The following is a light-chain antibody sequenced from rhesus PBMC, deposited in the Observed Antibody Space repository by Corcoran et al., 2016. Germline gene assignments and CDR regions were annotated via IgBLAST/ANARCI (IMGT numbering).Light chain of an antibody. V-gene: IGKV1S14*01. J-gene: IGKJ3*01. Sequence: DIQMTQSPSSLSASVGDTVTITRRASQGISNYLAWYQQKPGKAPKPLIYYESNLESGVPSRFSGSGSGTDFTLTISSLQPEDFAIYYGQQHNSYPFTFGPGTKLDIK. CDR1: QGISNY. CDR2: YES. CDR3: QQHNSYPFT.